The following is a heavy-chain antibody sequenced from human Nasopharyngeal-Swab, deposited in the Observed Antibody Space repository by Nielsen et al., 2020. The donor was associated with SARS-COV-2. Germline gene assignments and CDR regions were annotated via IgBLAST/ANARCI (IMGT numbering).Heavy chain of an antibody. V-gene: IGHV3-23*01. D-gene: IGHD2-2*01. CDR1: GFTFSSYA. CDR3: AKSRTSWYFDY. CDR2: ISGSGGST. J-gene: IGHJ4*02. Sequence: GESLKISCAASGFTFSSYAMSWVRQAPGKGLEWVSAISGSGGSTYYADSVKGRFTISRDNSKNTLYLQMNSLRAEDTAVYYCAKSRTSWYFDYWGQGTLVTVSS.